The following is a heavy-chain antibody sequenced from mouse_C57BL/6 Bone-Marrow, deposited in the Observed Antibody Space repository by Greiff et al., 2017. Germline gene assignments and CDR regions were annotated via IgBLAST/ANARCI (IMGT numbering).Heavy chain of an antibody. J-gene: IGHJ1*03. CDR1: GYTFTNYW. CDR2: IYPGGGYT. Sequence: QVQLQQSGAELVRPGTSVKMSCKASGYTFTNYWIGWAKQRPGHGLEWIGDIYPGGGYTNYNEKFKGKATLTADKSSSTAYMQFSSLTSEDSAIYYCARHVFDWYFDVWGTGTTVTVSS. V-gene: IGHV1-63*01. CDR3: ARHVFDWYFDV.